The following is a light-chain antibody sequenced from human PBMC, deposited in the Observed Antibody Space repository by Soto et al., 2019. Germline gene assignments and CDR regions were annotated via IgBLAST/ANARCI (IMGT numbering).Light chain of an antibody. CDR3: QQYNSWPRT. CDR1: QSVSSD. J-gene: IGKJ1*01. Sequence: EIVMTQSLATLSVSPGERVTLSCRASQSVSSDLAWYHQKPGQAPRLLVYGASTRATGIPARFSGSGSGTEFTLTINSLQSEDFAVYFCQQYNSWPRTFGQGTKVEIK. CDR2: GAS. V-gene: IGKV3-15*01.